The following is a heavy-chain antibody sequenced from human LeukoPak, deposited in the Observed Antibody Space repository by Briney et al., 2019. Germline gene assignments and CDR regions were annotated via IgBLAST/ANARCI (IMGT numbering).Heavy chain of an antibody. Sequence: ASVKVSCKASGYTFTNYGISWVRQAPGQGLEWMGWISAYNGNTDYAQKFQGRVTMTTDTFTGTVYMELRSLRSDDTAVYYCARGGTMIVVDDAFEIWGQGTMVTVSS. CDR3: ARGGTMIVVDDAFEI. V-gene: IGHV1-18*01. D-gene: IGHD3-22*01. CDR2: ISAYNGNT. J-gene: IGHJ3*02. CDR1: GYTFTNYG.